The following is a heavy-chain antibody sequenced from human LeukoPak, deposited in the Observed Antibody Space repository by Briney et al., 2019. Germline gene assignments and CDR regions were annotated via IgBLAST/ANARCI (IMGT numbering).Heavy chain of an antibody. Sequence: GRSLRLSCAASGFTFSSYGMHWVRQTPGKGLEWVAVIWYDGSNKYYADSVKGRFTISRDNSKNTLYLQMNSLRAEDTAVYYCVRDCATWDPFRGYSYGYFDYWGQGTLVTVSS. CDR3: VRDCATWDPFRGYSYGYFDY. V-gene: IGHV3-33*01. CDR2: IWYDGSNK. J-gene: IGHJ4*02. CDR1: GFTFSSYG. D-gene: IGHD5-18*01.